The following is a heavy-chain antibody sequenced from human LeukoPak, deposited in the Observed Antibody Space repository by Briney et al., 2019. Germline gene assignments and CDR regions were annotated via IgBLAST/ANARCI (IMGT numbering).Heavy chain of an antibody. Sequence: GGSLRLSCAASGFTFSNDAMTWFRQAPEKGLEWVSAINTGGGDTYYADYAKGRFTISRDSSKNTVYLQMNNLRVEDSAIYYCAKELRYGDFSSDYWGQGTLVSVSS. CDR2: INTGGGDT. V-gene: IGHV3-23*01. CDR3: AKELRYGDFSSDY. CDR1: GFTFSNDA. D-gene: IGHD4-17*01. J-gene: IGHJ4*02.